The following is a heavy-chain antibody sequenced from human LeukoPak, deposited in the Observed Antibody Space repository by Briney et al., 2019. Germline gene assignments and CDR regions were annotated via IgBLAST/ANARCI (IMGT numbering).Heavy chain of an antibody. J-gene: IGHJ6*02. Sequence: PGGSLRLSCAASGFTFDDYGMSWVRQAPGKGLEWVSGINWNGGSTGYADSVKGRFTISRDNAKNSLYLQMNSLRAEDTAVYYCARQYVRYYSNPKPPYYYYGMDVWGQGTTVTVSS. CDR1: GFTFDDYG. V-gene: IGHV3-20*04. CDR3: ARQYVRYYSNPKPPYYYYGMDV. D-gene: IGHD4-11*01. CDR2: INWNGGST.